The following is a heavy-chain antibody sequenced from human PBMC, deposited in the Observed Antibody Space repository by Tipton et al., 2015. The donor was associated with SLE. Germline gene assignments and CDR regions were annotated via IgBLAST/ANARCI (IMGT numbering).Heavy chain of an antibody. CDR2: ISYAGSNK. CDR1: GFTFSTYA. Sequence: SLRLSCAASGFTFSTYAMHWVRQAPGKGLEWVAVISYAGSNKYYADSVKGRFTISRDNSKNTLYLQVNSLRAEDSAMYYCAREALPITVGSYYFDYWGQGTLVTVSS. J-gene: IGHJ4*02. V-gene: IGHV3-30*04. D-gene: IGHD3-10*01. CDR3: AREALPITVGSYYFDY.